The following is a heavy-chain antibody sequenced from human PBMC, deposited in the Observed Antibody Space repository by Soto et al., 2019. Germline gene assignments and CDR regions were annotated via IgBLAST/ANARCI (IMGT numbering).Heavy chain of an antibody. V-gene: IGHV1-46*01. Sequence: GPSVKVSCKASGYTFTSYYMHWVRQAPGQGLEWMGIINPSGGSTSYAQKFQGRVTMTRDTSTSTVYMELSSLRSEDTAVYYCARDKQRTYYYYCSGPSGPPDAFDIWGQGTMVT. D-gene: IGHD3-22*01. J-gene: IGHJ3*02. CDR1: GYTFTSYY. CDR3: ARDKQRTYYYYCSGPSGPPDAFDI. CDR2: INPSGGST.